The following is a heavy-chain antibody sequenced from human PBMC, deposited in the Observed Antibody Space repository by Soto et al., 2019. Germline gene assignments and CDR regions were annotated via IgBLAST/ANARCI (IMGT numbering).Heavy chain of an antibody. V-gene: IGHV3-23*01. D-gene: IGHD3-10*01. Sequence: EVQLLESGGGLVQPGGSLRLSCAASGFIFSTYDMSWVRQAPGKGLEWVSTLSNSAGITKYADSVKGRFTISRDNSKNTLYLQMNSLRAEDTAVYHCAKDGGVRGLNDAFDIWGQGTMVTVSS. J-gene: IGHJ3*02. CDR3: AKDGGVRGLNDAFDI. CDR2: LSNSAGIT. CDR1: GFIFSTYD.